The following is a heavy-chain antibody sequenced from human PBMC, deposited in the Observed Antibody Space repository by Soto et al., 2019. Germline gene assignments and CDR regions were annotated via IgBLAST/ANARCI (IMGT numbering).Heavy chain of an antibody. CDR2: ISGSGGST. V-gene: IGHV3-23*01. D-gene: IGHD6-13*01. CDR3: AKGQGTFVI. J-gene: IGHJ3*02. CDR1: GFTFSSYA. Sequence: GGSLRLSCAASGFTFSSYAMSWVRQAPGKGLKWVSVISGSGGSTYYAVSVKGRFIFSRDNPKNTVFVQMNSLRAEDTAVYYCAKGQGTFVIWGQGTMVTVSS.